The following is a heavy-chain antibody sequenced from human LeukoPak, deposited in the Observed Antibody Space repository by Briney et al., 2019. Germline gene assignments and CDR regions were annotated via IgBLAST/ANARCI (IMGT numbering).Heavy chain of an antibody. J-gene: IGHJ5*02. V-gene: IGHV3-21*06. Sequence: GGSLRLSCAASGFTFSYYAMNWVRQAPGKGLEWVSSISTRSTYIYYADSLKGRFTISRDNAKNSLFLQMNSLRAEDTAVYYCARDREIWLPHNWFDPWGQGTLVTVSS. CDR1: GFTFSYYA. CDR2: ISTRSTYI. CDR3: ARDREIWLPHNWFDP. D-gene: IGHD5-24*01.